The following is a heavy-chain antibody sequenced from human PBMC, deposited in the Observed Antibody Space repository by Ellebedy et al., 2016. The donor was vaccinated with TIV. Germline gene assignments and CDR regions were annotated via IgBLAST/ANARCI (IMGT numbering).Heavy chain of an antibody. CDR2: IYYSGRT. Sequence: MPSETLSLTCTVSGGSISSSSYYWGWIRQPPGKGLEWIGSIYYSGRTYYNPSLKSRVTISADTSKKQFSLKLSSVTAADTAVYHCARLEVGGDYWGQGTLVTVSS. V-gene: IGHV4-39*01. CDR3: ARLEVGGDY. D-gene: IGHD3-10*01. CDR1: GGSISSSSYY. J-gene: IGHJ4*02.